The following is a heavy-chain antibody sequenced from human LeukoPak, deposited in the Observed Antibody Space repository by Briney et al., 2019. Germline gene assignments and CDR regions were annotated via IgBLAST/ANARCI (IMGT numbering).Heavy chain of an antibody. CDR3: AKTRFGYSGYDLYYFDY. D-gene: IGHD5-12*01. J-gene: IGHJ4*02. Sequence: GGSLRLSCAASGFTFSSYGMHWVRQAPGKGLEWVAVISYDGSNKYYADSVKGRFTISRDNSKNTLYLQMNSLRAEDTAVYYCAKTRFGYSGYDLYYFDYWGQGTLVTVSS. CDR1: GFTFSSYG. V-gene: IGHV3-30*18. CDR2: ISYDGSNK.